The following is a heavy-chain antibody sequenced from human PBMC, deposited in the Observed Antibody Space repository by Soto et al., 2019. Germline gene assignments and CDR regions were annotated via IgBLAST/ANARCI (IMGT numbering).Heavy chain of an antibody. D-gene: IGHD1-1*01. CDR2: ICPDNSNT. CDR3: ARQAAAVATVPLLYFDP. V-gene: IGHV5-51*01. CDR1: GYSFPGYW. Sequence: GESLKISCKASGYSFPGYWIGWVRQMPGKGLEWMGIICPDNSNTRYNPSFQGQVTISADKSISTAYLQWSSLKASDTAIYYCARQAAAVATVPLLYFDPWGQGTLVTVSS. J-gene: IGHJ5*02.